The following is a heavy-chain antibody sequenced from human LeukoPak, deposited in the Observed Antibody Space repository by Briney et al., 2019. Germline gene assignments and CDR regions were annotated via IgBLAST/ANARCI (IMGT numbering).Heavy chain of an antibody. J-gene: IGHJ4*02. V-gene: IGHV4-4*07. D-gene: IGHD3-10*01. Sequence: SETLSLTCTVSGGSISSYYWSWIRQPAGKGLEWIGRIYTSGSTNYNPSLKSRVTMSVDTSKNQFSLKLSSVTAADTAVYYCARGAFYYGSGKIFDYWGQGTLVTVSS. CDR1: GGSISSYY. CDR2: IYTSGST. CDR3: ARGAFYYGSGKIFDY.